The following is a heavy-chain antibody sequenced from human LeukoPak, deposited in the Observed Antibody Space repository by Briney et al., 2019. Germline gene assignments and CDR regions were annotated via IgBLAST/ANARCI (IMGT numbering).Heavy chain of an antibody. V-gene: IGHV4-34*01. CDR2: INHSGST. J-gene: IGHJ4*02. D-gene: IGHD2-2*03. CDR3: ARLHFGYCSSTSCGY. Sequence: SETLSLTCAVYGGSFSGYYRSWIRQPPGKGLEWIGEINHSGSTNYNPSLKSRVTISVDTSKNQFSLKLSSVTAADTAVYYCARLHFGYCSSTSCGYWGQGTLVTVSS. CDR1: GGSFSGYY.